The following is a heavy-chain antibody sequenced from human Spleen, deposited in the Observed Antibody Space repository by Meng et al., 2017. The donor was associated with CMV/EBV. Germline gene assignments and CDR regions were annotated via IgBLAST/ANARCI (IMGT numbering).Heavy chain of an antibody. J-gene: IGHJ5*02. V-gene: IGHV3-23*03. CDR2: INSDSSRT. Sequence: LRRSCAASGCILSSYAMSWVRQAPGKGLEWVSLINSDSSRTHYADSVKGRFTISRDNSENTVYLQMNNLRAEDTAVYYCAKGPNWFDPWGQGALVTVSS. CDR1: GCILSSYA. CDR3: AKGPNWFDP.